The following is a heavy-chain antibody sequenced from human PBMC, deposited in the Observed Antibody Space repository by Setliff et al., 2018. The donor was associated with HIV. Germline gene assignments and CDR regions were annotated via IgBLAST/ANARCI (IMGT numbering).Heavy chain of an antibody. CDR1: GFTFSNFA. V-gene: IGHV3-30*01. CDR3: ARISVASRYNSDMDV. Sequence: PGGSLRLSCVASGFTFSNFAMHWVRQAPGKGLEWVSVITYDGSRTYYVDSVKGRFTISRDDSKNTLFLQLNTLRPEDTAVYYCARISVASRYNSDMDVWGKGTTVTVSS. J-gene: IGHJ6*03. D-gene: IGHD5-12*01. CDR2: ITYDGSRT.